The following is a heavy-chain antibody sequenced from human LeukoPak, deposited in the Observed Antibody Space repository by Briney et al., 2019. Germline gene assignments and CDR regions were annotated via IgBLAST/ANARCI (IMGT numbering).Heavy chain of an antibody. CDR1: GFTFSNYG. CDR3: AKGYSSVWSHIGHFDY. J-gene: IGHJ4*02. Sequence: GGSLRLSCVASGFTFSNYGMTWVRQAPAKGLEWVSAISGSGGSTYYADSVKGRFTISRDNSKNTLYLQMNSLRAEDTAVYYCAKGYSSVWSHIGHFDYWGQGTLVTVSS. V-gene: IGHV3-23*01. CDR2: ISGSGGST. D-gene: IGHD6-19*01.